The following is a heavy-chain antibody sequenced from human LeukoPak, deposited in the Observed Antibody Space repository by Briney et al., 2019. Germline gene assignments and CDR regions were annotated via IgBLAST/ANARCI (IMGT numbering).Heavy chain of an antibody. CDR3: ARMANLGDSSGYYFDY. CDR2: ISYDGSNK. CDR1: GFTFSSYA. V-gene: IGHV3-30*04. Sequence: PGGSLRLSCAASGFTFSSYAMHWVRQAPGKGLEWVAVISYDGSNKYYADSVKGRFTISRDNSKNTLYLQMNSLRAEDTAVYYCARMANLGDSSGYYFDYWGQGTLVTVSS. J-gene: IGHJ4*02. D-gene: IGHD3-22*01.